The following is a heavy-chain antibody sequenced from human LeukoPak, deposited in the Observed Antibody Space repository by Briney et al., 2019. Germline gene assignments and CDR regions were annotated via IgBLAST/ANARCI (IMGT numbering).Heavy chain of an antibody. Sequence: PGGSLRLSCAASGFTFSSCDMHWVRQTTGKGLEWVSSIGTAGDTYYPGSVRGRFTISRENAKNSVYLQMNSLRAEDTAMYYCAIAGGSTGWYSYGYWGQGTLVAVSS. CDR1: GFTFSSCD. J-gene: IGHJ4*02. CDR3: AIAGGSTGWYSYGY. D-gene: IGHD6-19*01. CDR2: IGTAGDT. V-gene: IGHV3-13*01.